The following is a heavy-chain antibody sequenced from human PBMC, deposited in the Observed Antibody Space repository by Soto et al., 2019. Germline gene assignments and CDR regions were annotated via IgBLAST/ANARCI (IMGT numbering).Heavy chain of an antibody. V-gene: IGHV1-69*01. Sequence: QVPLVQSGSEVKKPGSSVKVSCKASGGTFSSYAISWVRQAPGQGLEWMGGIIPIFGTANYAQNFQGRVTITADEATSTASMELSSLRSEDTAVYYGARDTYWFDPCGQGTLFTVAS. CDR3: ARDTYWFDP. CDR1: GGTFSSYA. J-gene: IGHJ5*02. CDR2: IIPIFGTA.